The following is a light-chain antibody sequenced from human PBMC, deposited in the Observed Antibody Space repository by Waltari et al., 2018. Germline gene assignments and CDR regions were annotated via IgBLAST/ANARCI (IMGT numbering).Light chain of an antibody. CDR2: DVS. Sequence: QSALTQPASVSGSPGQSITISCTGTHSDVGGYNYFSWYQKHPGKSPKLLIYDVSNRPSGVSNRFSASKSGNTASLIISGLQAEDEADYYCSSYTSSTTLLLIFGGGTKLTVL. CDR3: SSYTSSTTLLLI. CDR1: HSDVGGYNY. J-gene: IGLJ2*01. V-gene: IGLV2-14*03.